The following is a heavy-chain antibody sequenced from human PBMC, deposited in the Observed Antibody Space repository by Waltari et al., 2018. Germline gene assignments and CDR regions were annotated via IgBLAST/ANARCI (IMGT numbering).Heavy chain of an antibody. Sequence: EVQLVESGGGLVKPGGSLRVSCAASGSPFSTYTMNWVRQAPGKGLEWVSSISDSSVFIYYADSVKGRFTISRDNVKNSVSLQMSSLRADDSAVYYCARVVSAAGTLYQFDYWGQGTLVTVSS. J-gene: IGHJ4*02. CDR2: ISDSSVFI. V-gene: IGHV3-21*01. CDR1: GSPFSTYT. D-gene: IGHD6-13*01. CDR3: ARVVSAAGTLYQFDY.